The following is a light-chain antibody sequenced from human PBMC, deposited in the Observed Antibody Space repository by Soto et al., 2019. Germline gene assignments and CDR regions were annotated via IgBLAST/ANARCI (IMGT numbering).Light chain of an antibody. CDR1: SSDIGGYNY. V-gene: IGLV2-14*03. J-gene: IGLJ1*01. CDR2: EVS. CDR3: SSYTSSSTLGV. Sequence: QSALTQPASVSGSLGQSITISCTGTSSDIGGYNYVSWYQQHPGKAPQLMIYEVSNRPSGVSNRFYGSKSGNTASLTISGLQAEDEADYYCSSYTSSSTLGVFGTATKLTVL.